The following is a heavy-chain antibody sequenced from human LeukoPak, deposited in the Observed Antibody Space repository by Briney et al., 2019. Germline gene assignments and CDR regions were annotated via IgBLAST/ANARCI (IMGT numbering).Heavy chain of an antibody. CDR3: AREGDQWLELDY. V-gene: IGHV3-53*04. J-gene: IGHJ4*02. Sequence: GGSLRLSCAASGFTVSSNYMSWVRQAPGKGLEWVSVIYSGGSTCYADSVKGRFTISRHNFKNTLYLQMNSLRAEDTAVYYCAREGDQWLELDYWGQGTLVTVSS. CDR1: GFTVSSNY. D-gene: IGHD6-19*01. CDR2: IYSGGST.